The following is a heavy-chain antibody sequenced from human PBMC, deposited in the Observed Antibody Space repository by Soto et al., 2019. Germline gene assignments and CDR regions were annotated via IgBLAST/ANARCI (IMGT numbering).Heavy chain of an antibody. J-gene: IGHJ6*02. CDR1: GFTFSSYG. CDR2: IWYDGSNK. D-gene: IGHD5-18*01. Sequence: PGGSLRLSCAASGFTFSSYGMHWVRQAPGKGLEWVAVIWYDGSNKYYADSVKGRFTISRDNAKNSLYLQMNSLRAEDTAVYYCAGAGLVDTASYYYGMDVWGQGTTVTVSS. CDR3: AGAGLVDTASYYYGMDV. V-gene: IGHV3-33*01.